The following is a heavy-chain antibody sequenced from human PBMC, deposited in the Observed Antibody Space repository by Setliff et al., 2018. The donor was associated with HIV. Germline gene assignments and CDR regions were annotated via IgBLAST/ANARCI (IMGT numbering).Heavy chain of an antibody. CDR1: GFTFSSYA. CDR3: AKCGGVTCYSASWYFDY. D-gene: IGHD2-15*01. V-gene: IGHV3-23*01. J-gene: IGHJ4*02. Sequence: GGSLRLSCAASGFTFSSYAMTWVRQAPGKGLEWVSSITGSGDSTYYANSVKGRFTISRDSSKNTLYLQMNSLRAEDTAVYYCAKCGGVTCYSASWYFDYWGQGTLVTVSS. CDR2: ITGSGDST.